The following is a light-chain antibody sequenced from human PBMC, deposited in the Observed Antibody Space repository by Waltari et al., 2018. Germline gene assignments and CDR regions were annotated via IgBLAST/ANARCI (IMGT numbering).Light chain of an antibody. CDR3: SSYAGSNNWV. CDR1: SSQLGGYNY. V-gene: IGLV2-8*01. CDR2: EVS. J-gene: IGLJ3*02. Sequence: QSALTQPPSASGSPGQPATISCTGTSSQLGGYNYVSWYQPHPGKAPKFLIYEVSKPPSGVPDRFSGSRSGNAASLTVAGLQAEDEADYYCSSYAGSNNWVFGGGTKLTVL.